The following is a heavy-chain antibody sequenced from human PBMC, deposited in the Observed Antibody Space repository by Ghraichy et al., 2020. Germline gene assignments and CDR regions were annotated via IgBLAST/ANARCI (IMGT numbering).Heavy chain of an antibody. CDR1: GGSISSGGYY. CDR2: IYYSGST. J-gene: IGHJ3*02. CDR3: ARDNLTSRGAFDI. Sequence: SETLSLTCTVSGGSISSGGYYWSWIRQHPGKGLEWIGYIYYSGSTYYNPSLKSRVTISVDTSKNQFSLKLSSVTAADTAVYYCARDNLTSRGAFDIWGQGTMVTVSS. D-gene: IGHD4-11*01. V-gene: IGHV4-31*03.